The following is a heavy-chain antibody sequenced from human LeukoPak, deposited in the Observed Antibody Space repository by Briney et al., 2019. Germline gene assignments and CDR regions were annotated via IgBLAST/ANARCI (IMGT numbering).Heavy chain of an antibody. CDR3: TTWNYDILTGYSI. CDR1: GLTFSSYA. CDR2: IKSKTHGGTT. V-gene: IGHV3-15*01. Sequence: GGSLRLSCAASGLTFSSYAMSWVRQAPGKGLEWVGRIKSKTHGGTTDYAAAVKGRFTISRDDSKSTLYLQMNSLKTEDTALYYCTTWNYDILTGYSIWGQGTLVTVSS. D-gene: IGHD3-9*01. J-gene: IGHJ4*02.